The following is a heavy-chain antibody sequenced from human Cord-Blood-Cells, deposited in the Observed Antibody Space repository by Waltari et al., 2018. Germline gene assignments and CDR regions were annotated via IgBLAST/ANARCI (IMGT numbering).Heavy chain of an antibody. D-gene: IGHD3-10*01. CDR2: ISSSSSYI. J-gene: IGHJ4*02. CDR1: GFPFSSHS. CDR3: ARDSGSGYYYGSGSESDFDY. V-gene: IGHV3-21*01. Sequence: EVQLVESGAGLVKPGGSVRLAWAASGFPFSSHSLIWVRQAPGKGLEWVSSISSSSSYIYYADSVNGRFTTSRDNAKNSLYLQMNSLRAEDTAVYYCARDSGSGYYYGSGSESDFDYWGQGTLVTVSS.